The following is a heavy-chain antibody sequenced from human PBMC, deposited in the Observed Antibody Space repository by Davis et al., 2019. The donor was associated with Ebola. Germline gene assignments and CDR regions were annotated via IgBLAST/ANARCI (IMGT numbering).Heavy chain of an antibody. J-gene: IGHJ4*02. CDR3: ARYITSGWSPYYFDY. V-gene: IGHV1-3*01. D-gene: IGHD6-19*01. CDR1: GYSFTPYT. Sequence: AASVKVSCKASGYSFTPYTIHWVRQAPGQRLEWMGWINAGNGNTKYSQKFQGRVTMTTDTSTSTAYMELRSLRSDDTAMYHCARYITSGWSPYYFDYWGQGTLVTVSS. CDR2: INAGNGNT.